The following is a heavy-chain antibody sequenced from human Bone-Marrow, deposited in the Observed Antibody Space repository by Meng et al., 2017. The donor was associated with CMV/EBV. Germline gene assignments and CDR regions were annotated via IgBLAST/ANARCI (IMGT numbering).Heavy chain of an antibody. CDR1: GFSFERYG. Sequence: GGSLRLSCAASGFSFERYGINWVRQAPGKGLEWVSSISSSSSHIHYADSVKGRFTISRDYATNSVFLQMNTLRVEDTAVYYCAKDGSGGHFDCWGQGTLVTVSS. CDR3: AKDGSGGHFDC. CDR2: ISSSSSHI. D-gene: IGHD3-16*01. V-gene: IGHV3-21*01. J-gene: IGHJ4*02.